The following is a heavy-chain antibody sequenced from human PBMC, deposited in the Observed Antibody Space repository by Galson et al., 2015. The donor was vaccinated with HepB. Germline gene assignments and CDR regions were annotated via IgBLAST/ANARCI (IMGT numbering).Heavy chain of an antibody. CDR2: IYPGDSDT. J-gene: IGHJ6*02. CDR1: GYSFTSYW. Sequence: QSGAEVKKPGESLKISCKGSGYSFTSYWIGWVRQMPGKGLEWMGIIYPGDSDTRYSPSFQGQVTISADKSISIAYLQWSSLKASDTAMYYCARHYRSGSPQIYYGMDVWGQGTTVTVSS. V-gene: IGHV5-51*01. D-gene: IGHD1-26*01. CDR3: ARHYRSGSPQIYYGMDV.